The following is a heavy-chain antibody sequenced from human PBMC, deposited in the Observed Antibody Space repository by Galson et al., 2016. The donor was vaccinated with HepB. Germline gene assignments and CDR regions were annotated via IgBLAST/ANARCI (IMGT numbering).Heavy chain of an antibody. Sequence: SLRLSCAASGFTFDDYAMHWVRPVPGKGLEWVSLISGDGGGTYYADSVKGRFTISRDNSKTSLYLQMNTLRTEDTALYYCAKGDGGYYLVVDSWGQGTLVTVSS. CDR2: ISGDGGGT. V-gene: IGHV3-43*02. CDR1: GFTFDDYA. D-gene: IGHD4-17*01. CDR3: AKGDGGYYLVVDS. J-gene: IGHJ4*02.